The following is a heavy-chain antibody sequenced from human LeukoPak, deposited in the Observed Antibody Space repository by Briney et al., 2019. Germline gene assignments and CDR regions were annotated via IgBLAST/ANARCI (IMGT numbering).Heavy chain of an antibody. CDR2: LRGNVET. CDR1: GFSFTNYA. Sequence: GSLRLSCAESGFSFTNYAMSWVRQAPARGPEWVSRLRGNVETFSADDVKGRFTLSSDSSRNTVYFQLNNLRVEDTAIYYCAKASWVSSTDAVRWGQGTLVTVSS. V-gene: IGHV3-23*01. J-gene: IGHJ4*02. CDR3: AKASWVSSTDAVR. D-gene: IGHD3-16*01.